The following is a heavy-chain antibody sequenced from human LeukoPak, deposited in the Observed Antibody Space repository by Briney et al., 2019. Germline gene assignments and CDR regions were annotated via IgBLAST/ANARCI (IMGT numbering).Heavy chain of an antibody. CDR1: GFTFNTYG. J-gene: IGHJ4*02. V-gene: IGHV3-30*18. D-gene: IGHD2-2*01. Sequence: GGSLRLSCAASGFTFNTYGMHWVRQAPGKGLEWVAVISDDGSNKYYADSVKVRFIISRDNSKNTLYLQMNSLRAEDTAVYYCAKDEVCSSTSCYPFDYWGQGTLVTVSS. CDR3: AKDEVCSSTSCYPFDY. CDR2: ISDDGSNK.